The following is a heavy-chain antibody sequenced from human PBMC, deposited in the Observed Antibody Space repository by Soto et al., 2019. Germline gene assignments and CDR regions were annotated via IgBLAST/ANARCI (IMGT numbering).Heavy chain of an antibody. D-gene: IGHD4-17*01. CDR2: ISSSSTYI. CDR1: GFTFSTYS. Sequence: GGSLRLSCAASGFTFSTYSMNWVRQAPGKGLEWVSSISSSSTYIYYADSVKGRFTISRDNARNSLYLQMNSLRAEDTAVYYCARDLHDYGDYMERDFNWFDPWGQGTLVTVSS. J-gene: IGHJ5*02. V-gene: IGHV3-21*06. CDR3: ARDLHDYGDYMERDFNWFDP.